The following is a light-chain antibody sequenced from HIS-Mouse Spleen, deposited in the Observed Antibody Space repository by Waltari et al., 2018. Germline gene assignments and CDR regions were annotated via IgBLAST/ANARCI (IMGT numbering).Light chain of an antibody. J-gene: IGLJ2*01. CDR1: SSDVGGYNY. V-gene: IGLV2-11*01. CDR3: CSYAGSYTLV. Sequence: QSALTQPRSVSGSPGQSVTISCTGTSSDVGGYNYVSWYQQHPGKAPKLMIYDVSKRPAGVRVRFSGSKSGNTASLTSSGLQAEDEADYYCCSYAGSYTLVFGGGTKLTVL. CDR2: DVS.